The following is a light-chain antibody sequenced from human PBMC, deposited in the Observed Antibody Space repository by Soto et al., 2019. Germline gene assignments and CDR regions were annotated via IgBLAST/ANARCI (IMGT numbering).Light chain of an antibody. CDR1: SSDVGNYNL. CDR3: CSYAGSSTYV. J-gene: IGLJ1*01. Sequence: QSALTQPASVSGSPGQSITISCTGTSSDVGNYNLVSWYLQHPGKAPKLMIYEGSKRPSGVSNRFSGSKSGNTASLTISILQAEDEADYYCCSYAGSSTYVFGTGTKVTVL. CDR2: EGS. V-gene: IGLV2-23*01.